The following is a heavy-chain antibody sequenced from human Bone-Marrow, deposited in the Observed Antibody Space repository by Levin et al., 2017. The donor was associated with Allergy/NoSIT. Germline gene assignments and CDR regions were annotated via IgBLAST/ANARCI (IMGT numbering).Heavy chain of an antibody. J-gene: IGHJ4*02. CDR3: ARGKEDYGDYVLSVTATSGQYYFDY. CDR1: GGSISSSNW. V-gene: IGHV4-4*02. Sequence: SETLSLTCAVSGGSISSSNWWSWVRQPPGKGLEWIGEIYHSGSTNYNPSLKSRVTISVDKSKNQFSLKLSSVTAADTAVYYCARGKEDYGDYVLSVTATSGQYYFDYWGQGTLVTVSS. D-gene: IGHD4-17*01. CDR2: IYHSGST.